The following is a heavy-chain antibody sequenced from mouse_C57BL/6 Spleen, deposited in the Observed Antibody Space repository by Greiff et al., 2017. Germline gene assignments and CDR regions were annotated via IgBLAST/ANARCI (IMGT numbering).Heavy chain of an antibody. CDR2: ISDGGSYT. Sequence: EVLLVESGGGLVKPGGSLKLSCAASGFTFSSYAMSWVRQTPEKRLEWVATISDGGSYTYYPDNVKGRFTISRGNAKNNLYLQMGDLKSEDTAMYYCAKDDYGVDDWGQGTSVTVSS. J-gene: IGHJ4*01. V-gene: IGHV5-4*01. D-gene: IGHD1-2*01. CDR1: GFTFSSYA. CDR3: AKDDYGVDD.